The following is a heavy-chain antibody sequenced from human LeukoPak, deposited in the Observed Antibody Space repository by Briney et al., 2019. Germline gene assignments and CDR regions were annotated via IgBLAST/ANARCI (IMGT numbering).Heavy chain of an antibody. V-gene: IGHV3-9*01. D-gene: IGHD1-26*01. Sequence: SLRLSCAASGFTFDDYAMHWVRQAPGKGLEWVSGISWNSGSIGYADSVKGRFTISRDNAKNSLYLQMNSLRAEDTALYYCAKPRIVGATIDLFDYWGQGTLVTVSS. CDR2: ISWNSGSI. CDR1: GFTFDDYA. J-gene: IGHJ4*02. CDR3: AKPRIVGATIDLFDY.